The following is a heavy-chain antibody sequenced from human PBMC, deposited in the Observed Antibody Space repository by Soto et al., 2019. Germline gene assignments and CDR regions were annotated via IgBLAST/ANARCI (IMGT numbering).Heavy chain of an antibody. CDR2: IYHSGST. CDR3: ARFSMVRGVIINFDY. Sequence: LRRTLSLTCSVSGGSISSSDWWGWVRPPPGKGLEWIGDIYHSGSTNYNPSLESRVTISVDTSKNQSSLKLSSVTAADTAVYYCARFSMVRGVIINFDYWGQGTLVTVSS. V-gene: IGHV4-4*02. J-gene: IGHJ4*02. CDR1: GGSISSSDW. D-gene: IGHD3-10*01.